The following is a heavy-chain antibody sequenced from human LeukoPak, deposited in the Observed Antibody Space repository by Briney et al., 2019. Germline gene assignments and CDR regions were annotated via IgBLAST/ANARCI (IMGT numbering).Heavy chain of an antibody. CDR1: EFTFSNYD. CDR3: AKDISRGGWLQQHPAFDI. Sequence: PGGSLRLSCAAFEFTFSNYDMHWVRQAPGKGLEWVALIRYDGSNKYYADSVKGRFTISRSNSKNTLYLQVDSLRAEDMALYYCAKDISRGGWLQQHPAFDIWGQGTMVTVSS. CDR2: IRYDGSNK. J-gene: IGHJ3*02. V-gene: IGHV3-30*02. D-gene: IGHD5-24*01.